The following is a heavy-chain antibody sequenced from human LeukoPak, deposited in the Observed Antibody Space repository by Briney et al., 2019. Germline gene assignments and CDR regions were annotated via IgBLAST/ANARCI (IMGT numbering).Heavy chain of an antibody. J-gene: IGHJ4*02. CDR1: GFTFSSYA. D-gene: IGHD5-18*01. CDR2: ISGSGGGT. Sequence: PGGSLRLSCAASGFTFSSYAMSWVRQAPGKGLEWVSAISGSGGGTYYADSVKGRFTISRDNSKNTLYLQMNSLRAADTAVYYCAKEAPTGYSYGGGFDYWGQGTLVTVSS. CDR3: AKEAPTGYSYGGGFDY. V-gene: IGHV3-23*01.